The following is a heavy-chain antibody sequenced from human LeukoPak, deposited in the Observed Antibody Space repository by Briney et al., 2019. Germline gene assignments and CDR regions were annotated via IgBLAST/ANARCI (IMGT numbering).Heavy chain of an antibody. CDR3: ARESPQLSSFDY. Sequence: SETLSLTCAVYGGSFSGYYWSWIRQPPGKGLEWIGEINHSGSTNYNPSLKSRVTISVDTSKNQFSLKLSSVTAEDTAVYYCARESPQLSSFDYWGQGTLVTVSS. V-gene: IGHV4-34*01. J-gene: IGHJ4*02. CDR1: GGSFSGYY. CDR2: INHSGST. D-gene: IGHD2-2*01.